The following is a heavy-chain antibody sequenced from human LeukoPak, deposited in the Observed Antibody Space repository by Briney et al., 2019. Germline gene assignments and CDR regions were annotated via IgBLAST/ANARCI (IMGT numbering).Heavy chain of an antibody. J-gene: IGHJ4*02. Sequence: SVKVSCKASGFTFTSSAVQWVRQARGQRLEWIGWIFLASGNTNYAQQFQERVTITRDLSTSSTYLELSSLRSEDTAVYYCAALAGVQGLAYDPRDYFDSWGQGTLVTVSS. CDR2: IFLASGNT. D-gene: IGHD7-27*01. CDR1: GFTFTSSA. V-gene: IGHV1-58*01. CDR3: AALAGVQGLAYDPRDYFDS.